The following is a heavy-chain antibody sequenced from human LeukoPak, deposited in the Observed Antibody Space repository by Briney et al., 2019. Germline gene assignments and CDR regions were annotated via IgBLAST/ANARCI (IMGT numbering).Heavy chain of an antibody. D-gene: IGHD6-19*01. Sequence: GRSLRLSCAASGFTFSSYAMSWVRQAPGKGPEWVSAISGSGGTTYYADSVKGRFTISRDNSKNTVYLQMNSLRAEDTAVYYCAKGNSAWDRSFDYWGQGTLVTVSS. CDR3: AKGNSAWDRSFDY. J-gene: IGHJ4*02. CDR2: ISGSGGTT. V-gene: IGHV3-23*01. CDR1: GFTFSSYA.